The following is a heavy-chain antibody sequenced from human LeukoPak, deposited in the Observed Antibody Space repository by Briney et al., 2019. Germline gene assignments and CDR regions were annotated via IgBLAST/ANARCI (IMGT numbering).Heavy chain of an antibody. D-gene: IGHD3-10*01. CDR2: IYSGGST. V-gene: IGHV3-53*01. J-gene: IGHJ4*02. CDR3: AKSSNPYASGSYYAFFDY. CDR1: GFTVSNNY. Sequence: PGGSLRLSCAASGFTVSNNYMSRVRQAPGKGLEWVSVIYSGGSTYYADSVKGRFTISRDNSKNTLYLQMNSLRAEDTAVYYCAKSSNPYASGSYYAFFDYWGQRTLVTVSS.